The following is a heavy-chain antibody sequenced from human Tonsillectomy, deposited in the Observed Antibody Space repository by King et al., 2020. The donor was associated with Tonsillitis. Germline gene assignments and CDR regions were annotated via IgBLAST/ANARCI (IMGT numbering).Heavy chain of an antibody. CDR1: GGSIRSSSYY. Sequence: QLQESGPGLVKPSETVSLSCIVSGGSIRSSSYYWGWIRQPPGKGLEWIASIYYTGSTYYNPSLKSRVTISVDTSKNQFSLKVISVTATDTAVYYCARGVGYCPLYYFDYWGQGTLVTVSS. D-gene: IGHD3-3*01. J-gene: IGHJ4*02. V-gene: IGHV4-39*01. CDR3: ARGVGYCPLYYFDY. CDR2: IYYTGST.